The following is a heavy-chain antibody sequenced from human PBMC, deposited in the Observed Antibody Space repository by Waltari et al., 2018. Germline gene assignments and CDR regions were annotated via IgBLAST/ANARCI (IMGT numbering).Heavy chain of an antibody. J-gene: IGHJ6*02. CDR1: GYTFTGYY. CDR3: ARDGGGMDV. D-gene: IGHD3-16*01. CDR2: INPNRGGT. Sequence: QVQLVQSGAEVKKPGASVKVSCKASGYTFTGYYMHWVRQAPGQGLEWMGRINPNRGGTNYAQKVQGRVTMTRDTSISTAYRGLRRLRSDDTAVYYGARDGGGMDVWGQGTTVTVSS. V-gene: IGHV1-2*06.